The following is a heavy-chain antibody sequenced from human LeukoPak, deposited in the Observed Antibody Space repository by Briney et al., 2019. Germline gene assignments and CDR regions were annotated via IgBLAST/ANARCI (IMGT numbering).Heavy chain of an antibody. CDR3: ARDDQLLIPNDY. D-gene: IGHD2-2*01. CDR2: ISAYNGNT. J-gene: IGHJ4*02. Sequence: ASVKVSCKASGYTFTSYGVSWVRQAPGQGLEWMGWISAYNGNTNYAQKLQGRVTMTTDTSTSTAYMELRSLRSDDTAVYYCARDDQLLIPNDYWGQGTLVTVSS. V-gene: IGHV1-18*01. CDR1: GYTFTSYG.